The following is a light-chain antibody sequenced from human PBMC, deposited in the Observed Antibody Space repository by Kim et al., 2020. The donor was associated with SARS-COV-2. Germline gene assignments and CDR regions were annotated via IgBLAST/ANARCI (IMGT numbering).Light chain of an antibody. CDR2: DNN. Sequence: QSVLTQPPSVSAAPGQKVTISCSGSSSNIGNNYVSWYQQLPGTASKLLIYDNNKRPSGIPDRFSDSKSGTSATLGITGLQTGDEADYYCGTWDSSLSAWVFGGGTQLTVL. J-gene: IGLJ3*02. CDR3: GTWDSSLSAWV. V-gene: IGLV1-51*01. CDR1: SSNIGNNY.